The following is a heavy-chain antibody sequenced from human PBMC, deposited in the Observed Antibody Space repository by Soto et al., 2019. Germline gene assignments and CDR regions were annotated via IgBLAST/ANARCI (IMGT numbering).Heavy chain of an antibody. D-gene: IGHD2-15*01. CDR1: GFTFSSYA. Sequence: GGSLRLSCAASGFTFSSYAMSWVRQAPGKGLEWVSAISGSGGSTYYADSVKGRFTISRDNSKNTLYLQMNSLRAEDTAVYYCAKTNSDCSGGSCYFFDYWGQGTLVTVSS. J-gene: IGHJ4*02. V-gene: IGHV3-23*01. CDR2: ISGSGGST. CDR3: AKTNSDCSGGSCYFFDY.